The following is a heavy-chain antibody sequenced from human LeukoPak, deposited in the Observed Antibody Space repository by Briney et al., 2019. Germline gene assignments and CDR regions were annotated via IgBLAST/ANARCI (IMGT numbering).Heavy chain of an antibody. J-gene: IGHJ6*03. Sequence: VASVKVSCKASGYSFTDYYMHWVRQAPGQGLEWMGWINPNSGDTNFAQKFQGRVTMTRDTSISTAYMELSRLRSDDTAVYYCARDRPHDYGDYGYYMDVWGKGTTVTISS. CDR3: ARDRPHDYGDYGYYMDV. CDR1: GYSFTDYY. CDR2: INPNSGDT. D-gene: IGHD4-17*01. V-gene: IGHV1-2*02.